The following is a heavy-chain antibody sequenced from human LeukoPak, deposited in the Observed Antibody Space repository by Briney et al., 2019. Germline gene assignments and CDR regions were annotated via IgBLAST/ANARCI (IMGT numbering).Heavy chain of an antibody. V-gene: IGHV3-7*01. CDR3: ASEREYCSSTSCHYYFDC. CDR2: IKQDGSEK. Sequence: GGSLRLSCAASGFTFSSYWMSWVRQAPGKGLEWVANIKQDGSEKYYVDSVKGRSTISRDNAKNSLYLQMNSLRAEDTAVYYCASEREYCSSTSCHYYFDCWGQGTLVTVSS. D-gene: IGHD2-2*01. CDR1: GFTFSSYW. J-gene: IGHJ4*02.